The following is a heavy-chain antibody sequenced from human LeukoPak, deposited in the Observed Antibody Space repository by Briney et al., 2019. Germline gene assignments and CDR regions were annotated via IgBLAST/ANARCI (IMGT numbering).Heavy chain of an antibody. D-gene: IGHD2-15*01. CDR2: ISYDGSNK. J-gene: IGHJ3*02. V-gene: IGHV3-30*09. Sequence: GGSLRLSCAASGFAFSTYPMHWVRQAPGKGLEWVAVISYDGSNKYYTDYVQGRFAISGDNSKNTLYLQLNSLRPEDTPVYYCAREGSIVVVVAASQGAFNIWGQETTVSVSS. CDR3: AREGSIVVVVAASQGAFNI. CDR1: GFAFSTYP.